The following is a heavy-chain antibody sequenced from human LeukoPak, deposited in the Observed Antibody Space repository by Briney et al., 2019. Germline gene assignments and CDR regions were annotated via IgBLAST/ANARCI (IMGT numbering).Heavy chain of an antibody. CDR3: AKDLLFHAAVFDY. Sequence: QPGGTLRLSCAASGFTFSGYGMSWVRQAPGKGLEWVSGISTSVGRTFYADSVKGRFTISRDNSKNTLYLQMNSLRAEDTAVYYCAKDLLFHAAVFDYWGQGTLVTVSS. V-gene: IGHV3-23*01. J-gene: IGHJ4*02. CDR2: ISTSVGRT. D-gene: IGHD6-13*01. CDR1: GFTFSGYG.